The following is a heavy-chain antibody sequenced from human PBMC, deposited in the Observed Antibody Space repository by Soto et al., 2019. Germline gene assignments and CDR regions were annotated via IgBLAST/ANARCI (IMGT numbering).Heavy chain of an antibody. V-gene: IGHV3-15*07. CDR1: GFTFDNVW. CDR3: TTDGRGGTSSADN. CDR2: IKNRAAGGTI. Sequence: EVQLVESGGGLVEPGGSLRLSCAASGFTFDNVWMNWLRQAPGKGLEWVGRIKNRAAGGTIDYAAPVKGRFIISRDDSQNTRYLQMNSLRIEDTAMYYCTTDGRGGTSSADNWGQGTLVTVSS. D-gene: IGHD6-6*01. J-gene: IGHJ4*02.